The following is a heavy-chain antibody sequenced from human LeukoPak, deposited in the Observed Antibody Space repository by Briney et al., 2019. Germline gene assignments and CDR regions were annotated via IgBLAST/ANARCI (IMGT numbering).Heavy chain of an antibody. CDR1: GFTFSSYS. CDR2: ISSSSSYI. CDR3: ARAGVAVAFFDY. D-gene: IGHD6-19*01. Sequence: GSLRLSCAASGFTFSSYSMNWVRQAPGKGLEWVSSISSSSSYIYYADSVKGRFTISRDNAKNSLYLQMNSLRAEDTAVYYCARAGVAVAFFDYWGQGTLVTVSS. V-gene: IGHV3-21*01. J-gene: IGHJ4*02.